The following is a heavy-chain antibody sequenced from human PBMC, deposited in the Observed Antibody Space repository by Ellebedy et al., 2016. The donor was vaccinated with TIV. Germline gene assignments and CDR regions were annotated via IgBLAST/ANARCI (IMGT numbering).Heavy chain of an antibody. Sequence: GGSLRLSCAASGFTFSSFWMHWVRQAPGKGLVWVSRIDSDGSTTSYADSVKGRFTISRDNAKNSLYLQMNSLRAEDTAVYYCARDVGSGGSCYACWGQGTLVTVSS. J-gene: IGHJ4*02. D-gene: IGHD2-15*01. CDR3: ARDVGSGGSCYAC. CDR1: GFTFSSFW. V-gene: IGHV3-74*01. CDR2: IDSDGSTT.